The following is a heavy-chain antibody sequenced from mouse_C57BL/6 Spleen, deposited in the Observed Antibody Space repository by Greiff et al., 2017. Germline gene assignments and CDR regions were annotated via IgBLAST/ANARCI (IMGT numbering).Heavy chain of an antibody. V-gene: IGHV3-6*01. J-gene: IGHJ2*01. CDR1: GYSITSGYY. Sequence: VQLKESGPGLVKPSQSLSLTCSVTGYSITSGYYWNXIRQFPGNKLEWMGYISYDGSNNYNPSLKNRISITRDTSKNQFFLKLNSVTTEDTATYYCARGFYDGYYDYWGQGTTLTVSS. CDR3: ARGFYDGYYDY. D-gene: IGHD2-3*01. CDR2: ISYDGSN.